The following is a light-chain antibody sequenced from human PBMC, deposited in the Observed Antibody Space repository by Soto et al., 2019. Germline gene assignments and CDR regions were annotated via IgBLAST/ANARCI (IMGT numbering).Light chain of an antibody. Sequence: QSVLTQPASVSGSPGQSITISCTGTSSDIRGYYYVSWYQHHPGKAPKLMIYQVTNRPSGVSNRFSGSKSGNTASLTISGLQAEDEGDYYCTSYSSSSTFYVFGAGTKLTVL. CDR3: TSYSSSSTFYV. J-gene: IGLJ1*01. CDR1: SSDIRGYYY. CDR2: QVT. V-gene: IGLV2-14*01.